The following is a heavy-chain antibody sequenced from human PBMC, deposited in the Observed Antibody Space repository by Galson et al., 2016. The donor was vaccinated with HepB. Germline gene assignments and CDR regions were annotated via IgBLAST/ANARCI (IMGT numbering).Heavy chain of an antibody. Sequence: SLRLSCAASGFTFRSYAMSWVRQAPGKGLEWVSVIVASGVRSESEDSVKGRFTISRDNSKNTLFLQMNRLSAGDTAIYYCPSHPLYYASSGYYFDYWGQGTLVTVSS. J-gene: IGHJ4*02. V-gene: IGHV3-23*01. CDR1: GFTFRSYA. D-gene: IGHD3-22*01. CDR3: PSHPLYYASSGYYFDY. CDR2: IVASGVRS.